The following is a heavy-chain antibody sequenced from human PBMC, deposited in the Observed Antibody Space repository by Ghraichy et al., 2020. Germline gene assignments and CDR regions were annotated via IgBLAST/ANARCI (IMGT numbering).Heavy chain of an antibody. CDR1: GGSISRSIYY. Sequence: SQTLSLTCTVSGGSISRSIYYWGWIRQPPGKGLEWIGSMYYSGSTHYNPSLKSRVTISVDTSKNQFSLKLSSVTAADTAVYYCASRALDTIFGVVISYFDYWGQGTLVTVSS. J-gene: IGHJ4*02. CDR2: MYYSGST. CDR3: ASRALDTIFGVVISYFDY. D-gene: IGHD3-3*01. V-gene: IGHV4-39*01.